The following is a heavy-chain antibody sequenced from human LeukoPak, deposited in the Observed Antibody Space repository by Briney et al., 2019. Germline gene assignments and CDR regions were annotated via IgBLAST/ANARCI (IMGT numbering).Heavy chain of an antibody. CDR3: ARAHDGMDV. CDR2: INPSGGST. CDR1: GYTFNNHY. J-gene: IGHJ6*02. V-gene: IGHV1-46*02. Sequence: ASVKVSCKASGYTFNNHYMYWVRQAPGQGLEWMGVINPSGGSTSYAQKFQGRVTMTRDTSTRTVYMEVNSLRSEDTAVYYCARAHDGMDVWGQGTTVTVSS.